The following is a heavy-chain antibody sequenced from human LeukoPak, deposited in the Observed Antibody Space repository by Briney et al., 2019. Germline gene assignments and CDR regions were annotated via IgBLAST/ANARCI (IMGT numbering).Heavy chain of an antibody. Sequence: ASVRVSCKASGYTFTGYYMHWVRQAPGQGLEWMGWISAYNGHTNYAQKLQGRVTMTTDTSTSTAYMELRSLRSDDTAVYYCARDGAVAATSRWFDPWGQGTLVTVSS. J-gene: IGHJ5*02. CDR2: ISAYNGHT. D-gene: IGHD6-19*01. CDR3: ARDGAVAATSRWFDP. V-gene: IGHV1-18*04. CDR1: GYTFTGYY.